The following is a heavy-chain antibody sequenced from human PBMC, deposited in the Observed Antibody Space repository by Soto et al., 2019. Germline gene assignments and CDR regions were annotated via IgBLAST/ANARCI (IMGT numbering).Heavy chain of an antibody. Sequence: QVQLQQWGAGLLKPSETLSLTCAVYGGSFSGHYWSWIRQSPGKGLEWIGEIDDSGSTNYNPSLKSRATISVDTSKNQFSLRLSSVTATDTAVYYCARVDVYWGQGTLVTVSS. V-gene: IGHV4-34*02. CDR2: IDDSGST. CDR3: ARVDVY. J-gene: IGHJ4*02. CDR1: GGSFSGHY.